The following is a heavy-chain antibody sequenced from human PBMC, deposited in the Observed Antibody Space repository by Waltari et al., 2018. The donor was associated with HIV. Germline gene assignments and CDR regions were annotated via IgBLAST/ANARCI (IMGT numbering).Heavy chain of an antibody. J-gene: IGHJ5*02. D-gene: IGHD3-9*01. V-gene: IGHV1-69*04. CDR1: GGPFRRSA. CDR2: IIPILGIA. CDR3: AREWGDYDILTGWWFDP. Sequence: QVQLVQSGAEVKKPGSSVQVSPTASGGPFRRSAIRVATQAPGPGLEWMGRIIPILGIANYAQKFQGRVTITADKSTSTAYMELSSLRSEDTAVYYCAREWGDYDILTGWWFDPWGQGTLVTVSS.